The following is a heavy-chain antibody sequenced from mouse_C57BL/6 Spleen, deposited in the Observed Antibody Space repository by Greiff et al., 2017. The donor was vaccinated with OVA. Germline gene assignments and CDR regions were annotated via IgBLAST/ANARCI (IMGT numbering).Heavy chain of an antibody. CDR2: IYIGNGDT. D-gene: IGHD2-5*01. CDR3: ARGMAYYSTYLAY. CDR1: GYTFTSYG. J-gene: IGHJ3*01. V-gene: IGHV1-58*01. Sequence: EVQLQQSGAELVRPGSSVKMSCKTSGYTFTSYGINWVKQRPGQGPEWIGYIYIGNGDTEYNEKFKGKATLTSDTSSSTAYMQLSSLTSEDSAIYYCARGMAYYSTYLAYWGQGTLVTVSA.